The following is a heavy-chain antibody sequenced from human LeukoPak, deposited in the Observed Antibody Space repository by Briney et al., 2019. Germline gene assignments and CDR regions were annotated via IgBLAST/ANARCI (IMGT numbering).Heavy chain of an antibody. CDR1: GGSISNYY. D-gene: IGHD6-13*01. J-gene: IGHJ5*02. Sequence: KPSETLSLTCTVSGGSISNYYWNWIRQPPGKGLEWIGYIYYSGTTNYNPSLKSRVTISVDTSKNQFSLKLTSVTAADTAVYYCARGYSSSWYFNWFDPWGQGTVVTVSS. CDR2: IYYSGTT. CDR3: ARGYSSSWYFNWFDP. V-gene: IGHV4-59*08.